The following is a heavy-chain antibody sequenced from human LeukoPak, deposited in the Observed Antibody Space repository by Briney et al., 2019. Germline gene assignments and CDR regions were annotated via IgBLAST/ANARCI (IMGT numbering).Heavy chain of an antibody. CDR2: IRSKTDGGTT. D-gene: IGHD2-21*01. CDR3: ATVGYGGDLDYFDF. Sequence: GGSLRLSCAASGFTFSNVWMTWVRQAPGKGLEWVGRIRSKTDGGTTDYAAPVKGRFIISRDDSKNTLYLQMDSLKTEDTAVYSCATVGYGGDLDYFDFWGQGTLVTVSS. J-gene: IGHJ4*02. CDR1: GFTFSNVW. V-gene: IGHV3-15*01.